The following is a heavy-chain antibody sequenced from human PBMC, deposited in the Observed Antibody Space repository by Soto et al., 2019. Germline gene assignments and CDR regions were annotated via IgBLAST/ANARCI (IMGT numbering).Heavy chain of an antibody. Sequence: PSETLSLTCTVSGGSVSSGSYYWSWIRQPPGKGLEWIGYIYYSGSTNYNPSLKSRVTISVDTSKNQFSLKLSSVTAADTAVYYCAREGEWELILDYWGQGTLVTVSS. CDR3: AREGEWELILDY. J-gene: IGHJ4*02. D-gene: IGHD1-26*01. CDR2: IYYSGST. CDR1: GGSVSSGSYY. V-gene: IGHV4-61*01.